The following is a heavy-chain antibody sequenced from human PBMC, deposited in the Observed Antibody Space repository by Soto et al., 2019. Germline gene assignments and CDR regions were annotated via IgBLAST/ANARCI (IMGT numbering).Heavy chain of an antibody. CDR3: ARDMAARGDAFDI. V-gene: IGHV1-69*01. CDR1: IGTFSIYA. Sequence: SGQVSCKASIGTFSIYAITCVRQAPGRGLEWMGAIIPIFGTANYAQKFQGRVTMTAVESPSKAYMERSSPRSEDTAVYYCARDMAARGDAFDIWGQGTMVTVS. D-gene: IGHD6-6*01. J-gene: IGHJ3*02. CDR2: IIPIFGTA.